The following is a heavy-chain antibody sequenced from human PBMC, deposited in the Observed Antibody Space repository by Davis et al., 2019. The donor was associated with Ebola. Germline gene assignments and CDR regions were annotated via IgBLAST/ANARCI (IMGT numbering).Heavy chain of an antibody. CDR1: GYSFSNSW. D-gene: IGHD3-22*01. CDR2: IYPGDSDT. CDR3: ARQESLYGSSDY. V-gene: IGHV5-51*01. Sequence: GESLKISCKGSGYSFSNSWIGWVRQMPGKGLEWMGIIYPGDSDTRYSPSFQGQVTISADKSIATAYLQWSSLKASDTAIYYCARQESLYGSSDYWGQGTLVTVSS. J-gene: IGHJ4*02.